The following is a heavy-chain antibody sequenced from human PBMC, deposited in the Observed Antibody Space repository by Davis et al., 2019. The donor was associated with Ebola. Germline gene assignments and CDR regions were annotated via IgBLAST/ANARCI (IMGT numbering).Heavy chain of an antibody. D-gene: IGHD4-17*01. CDR3: ARGNYGDYIVLYYYNMDV. Sequence: MPSETLSLTCAVYGGSFSGYYWSWIRQPPGKGLEWIGEINHSGSTNYNPSLKSRVTISVDTSKNQFSLKLSSVTAADTAVYYCARGNYGDYIVLYYYNMDVWGQGTTVTVSS. CDR1: GGSFSGYY. CDR2: INHSGST. V-gene: IGHV4-34*01. J-gene: IGHJ6*02.